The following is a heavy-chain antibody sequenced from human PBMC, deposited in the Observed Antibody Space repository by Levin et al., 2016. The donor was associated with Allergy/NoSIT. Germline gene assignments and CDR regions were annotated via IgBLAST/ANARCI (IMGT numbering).Heavy chain of an antibody. Sequence: VRQAPGKGLEWVSLISGDGGSTYYADSVKGRFTISRDNSKNSLYLQMNSLRTEDTALYYCAKENAGVGAMDYWGQGTLVTVSS. D-gene: IGHD1-26*01. J-gene: IGHJ4*02. CDR2: ISGDGGST. CDR3: AKENAGVGAMDY. V-gene: IGHV3-43*02.